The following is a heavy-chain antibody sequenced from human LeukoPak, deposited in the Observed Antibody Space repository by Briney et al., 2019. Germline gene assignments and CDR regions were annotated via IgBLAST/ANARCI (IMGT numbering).Heavy chain of an antibody. J-gene: IGHJ6*03. Sequence: SVKVSCKASGGTFSSYAISWVRQAPGQGLEWMGGIIPIFGTANYAQKFQGRVTITADESTSTAYMELSRLRSDDTAVYYCARFYSGYGNYYYYMDVWGKGTTVTVSS. V-gene: IGHV1-69*01. D-gene: IGHD5-12*01. CDR2: IIPIFGTA. CDR3: ARFYSGYGNYYYYMDV. CDR1: GGTFSSYA.